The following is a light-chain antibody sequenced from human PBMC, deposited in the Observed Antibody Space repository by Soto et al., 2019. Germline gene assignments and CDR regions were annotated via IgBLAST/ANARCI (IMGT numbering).Light chain of an antibody. J-gene: IGKJ3*01. Sequence: EIVLTQSPATLSLSPGERATLSCRASQSVSSYLAWYQQKPGQAPRLLISDASNRATGIPARFSGSGSGTDFTLTIGSLEPEDFAVYYCQQRSNWLFTFGPGTKVDIK. CDR3: QQRSNWLFT. V-gene: IGKV3-11*01. CDR2: DAS. CDR1: QSVSSY.